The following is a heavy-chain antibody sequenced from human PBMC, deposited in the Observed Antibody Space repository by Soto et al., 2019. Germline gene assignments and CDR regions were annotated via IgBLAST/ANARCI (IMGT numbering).Heavy chain of an antibody. J-gene: IGHJ5*02. CDR1: GYTFTSYG. Sequence: ASVKVSCKASGYTFTSYGISWVRQAPGQGLEWMGWISAYNGNTNYAQKLQGRVTMTTDTSTSTAYMELRSLRSDDTAVYYCAREAVAGTVGDWFDPWGQGTLVTVSS. D-gene: IGHD6-19*01. CDR2: ISAYNGNT. CDR3: AREAVAGTVGDWFDP. V-gene: IGHV1-18*01.